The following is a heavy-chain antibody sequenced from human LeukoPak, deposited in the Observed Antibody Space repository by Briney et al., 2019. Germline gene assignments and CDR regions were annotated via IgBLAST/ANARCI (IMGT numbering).Heavy chain of an antibody. Sequence: PSETLSLTCAVYGGSLSAYHWTWIRQPPGKGLEWIGEINHGGSTNYNPSLKSRVTISIDTSKNQFSLKLSSVTAADTAFYYCARYLDYGGNSRVFQHWGQGTLVTVSS. CDR2: INHGGST. V-gene: IGHV4-34*01. D-gene: IGHD4-23*01. J-gene: IGHJ1*01. CDR3: ARYLDYGGNSRVFQH. CDR1: GGSLSAYH.